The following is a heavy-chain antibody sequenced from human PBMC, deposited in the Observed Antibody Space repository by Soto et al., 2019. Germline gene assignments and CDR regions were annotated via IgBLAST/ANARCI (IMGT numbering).Heavy chain of an antibody. CDR2: ISPYTGNT. CDR3: VMVDNYVTPTPQDV. CDR1: GYIFVNYG. Sequence: QVQLVQSGDEVKKPGASVKVSCKASGYIFVNYGIAWVRQAPGHGLEWMGWISPYTGNTHSASKVQGRLTMTTDTSTSTAYMDQGSLTSDDTAVYYCVMVDNYVTPTPQDVWGQGTTVTVSS. D-gene: IGHD3-16*01. V-gene: IGHV1-18*01. J-gene: IGHJ6*02.